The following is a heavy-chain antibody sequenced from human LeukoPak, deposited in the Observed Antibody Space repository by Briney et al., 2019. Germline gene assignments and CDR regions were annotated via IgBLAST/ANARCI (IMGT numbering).Heavy chain of an antibody. CDR3: ARDTNWNAGLSPPPLDI. V-gene: IGHV1-18*01. J-gene: IGHJ3*02. Sequence: ASVKVSCKASSYTFISYGISWVRQAPGQGLEWMGWINTYNGNTNYAQKLQGRVTMTTDTSTTTAYMELRSLRSDDTAVYYCARDTNWNAGLSPPPLDIWGQGTMVTVSS. CDR2: INTYNGNT. CDR1: SYTFISYG. D-gene: IGHD1-1*01.